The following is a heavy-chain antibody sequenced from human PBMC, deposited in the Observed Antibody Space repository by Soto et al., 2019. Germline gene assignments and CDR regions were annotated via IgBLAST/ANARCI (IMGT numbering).Heavy chain of an antibody. Sequence: VQLVESGGGLVKPGGSLRLSCAASGFTFSNAWMSWVRQAPGKGLEWVGRIKSKTDGGTTDYAAPVKGRFTISRDNSKNTLYLQMNSLRAEDTAVYYCAIYSYYYGMDVWGQGTTVTVSS. CDR1: GFTFSNAW. CDR3: AIYSYYYGMDV. CDR2: IKSKTDGGTT. J-gene: IGHJ6*02. V-gene: IGHV3-15*01.